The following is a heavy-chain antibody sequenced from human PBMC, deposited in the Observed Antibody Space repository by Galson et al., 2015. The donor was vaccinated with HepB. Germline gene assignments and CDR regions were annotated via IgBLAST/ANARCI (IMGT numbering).Heavy chain of an antibody. Sequence: SLRLSCAASGFTFSSYAMHWVRQAPGKGLEWVAVISYDGSNKYYADSVKGRFTISRDNSKNTLYLQMNSLRAEDTAVYYCARGYSSSRFDPWGQGTLVTVSS. CDR2: ISYDGSNK. V-gene: IGHV3-30*04. CDR3: ARGYSSSRFDP. CDR1: GFTFSSYA. J-gene: IGHJ5*02. D-gene: IGHD6-13*01.